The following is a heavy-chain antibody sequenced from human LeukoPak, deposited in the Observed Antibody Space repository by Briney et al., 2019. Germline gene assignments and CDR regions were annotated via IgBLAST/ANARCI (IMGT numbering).Heavy chain of an antibody. CDR3: ASAGIAVAGTIFYFQH. J-gene: IGHJ1*01. Sequence: GASVKVSCTASGYTFTSYGICWVRQAPGQGLEWMGWISAYNGNTNYAQKLQGRVTMTTDTSTSTAYMELRSLRSDDTAVYYCASAGIAVAGTIFYFQHWGQGTLVTVSS. D-gene: IGHD6-19*01. V-gene: IGHV1-18*04. CDR1: GYTFTSYG. CDR2: ISAYNGNT.